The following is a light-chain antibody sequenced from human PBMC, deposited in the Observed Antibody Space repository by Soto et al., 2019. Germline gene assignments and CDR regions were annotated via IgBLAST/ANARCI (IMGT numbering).Light chain of an antibody. CDR1: HSINRF. CDR2: ATS. CDR3: QQSYITPWT. J-gene: IGKJ1*01. V-gene: IGKV1-39*01. Sequence: DIQMTQSPSSLSASVGDRVTITCRASHSINRFLSWYQQTPGKAPKVLIYATSILQSGVPSRFSGSGSGTDFTRTINNLQTEDFATYYCQQSYITPWTFGKGPKVEI.